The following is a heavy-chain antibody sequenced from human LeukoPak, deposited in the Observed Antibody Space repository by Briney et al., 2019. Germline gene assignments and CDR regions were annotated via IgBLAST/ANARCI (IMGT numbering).Heavy chain of an antibody. V-gene: IGHV3-30-3*01. Sequence: GGSLRLSCAASGFTFSSYAMHWVRQAPGKGLEWVADISFDGNNEHYADSVKGRFTISRDNSKNTLYLQMNSLRAEDTAAYYCANIIRKYTSGYYYFDYWGQGTLVTVSS. CDR2: ISFDGNNE. J-gene: IGHJ4*02. CDR1: GFTFSSYA. D-gene: IGHD6-25*01. CDR3: ANIIRKYTSGYYYFDY.